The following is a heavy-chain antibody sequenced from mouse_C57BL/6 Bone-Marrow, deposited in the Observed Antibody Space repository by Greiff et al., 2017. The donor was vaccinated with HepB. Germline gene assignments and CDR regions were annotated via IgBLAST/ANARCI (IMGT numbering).Heavy chain of an antibody. CDR2: INPNYGTT. J-gene: IGHJ1*03. CDR1: GYSFTDYN. V-gene: IGHV1-39*01. CDR3: ARCGPYGDYGGWYFDV. Sequence: EVKLVESGPELVKPGASVKISCKASGYSFTDYNMNWVKQSNGKSLEWIGVINPNYGTTSYNQKFKGKATLTVDQSSSTAYMQLNSLTSEDSAVYYCARCGPYGDYGGWYFDVWGTGTTVTVSS. D-gene: IGHD2-13*01.